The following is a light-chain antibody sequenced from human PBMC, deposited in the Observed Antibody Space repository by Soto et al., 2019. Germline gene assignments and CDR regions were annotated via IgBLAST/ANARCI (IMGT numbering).Light chain of an antibody. CDR1: QGISRY. J-gene: IGKJ4*01. V-gene: IGKV1-9*01. Sequence: IQLTQSPSSLSPSGGDTVTITCRASQGISRYLAWYQQKPGRAPQLLISAASTLQSGVPSRFSGSGSGTHFSLVISSLQPEDCATYYCQQLNTYPVTFGGGTKVEIK. CDR2: AAS. CDR3: QQLNTYPVT.